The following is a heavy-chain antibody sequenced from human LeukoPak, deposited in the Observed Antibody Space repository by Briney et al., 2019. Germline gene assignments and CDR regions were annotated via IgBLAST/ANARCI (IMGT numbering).Heavy chain of an antibody. V-gene: IGHV3-30*18. CDR3: AKDSLYYFDY. Sequence: SGGSLRLSCAASGFTFSSYGMHWVRQAPGKGLEWVAVISYDGSNKYYADSVKGRFTISRDNSKNTLYLQMNSLRAEDTAVYYCAKDSLYYFDYWGQGTLVTVSS. D-gene: IGHD2/OR15-2a*01. CDR1: GFTFSSYG. J-gene: IGHJ4*02. CDR2: ISYDGSNK.